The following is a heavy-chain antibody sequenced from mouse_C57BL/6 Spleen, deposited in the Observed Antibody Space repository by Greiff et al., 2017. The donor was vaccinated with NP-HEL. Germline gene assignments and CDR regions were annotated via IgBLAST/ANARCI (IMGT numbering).Heavy chain of an antibody. CDR1: GYTFTSYG. J-gene: IGHJ1*03. D-gene: IGHD1-1*01. Sequence: VKLMESGAELARPGASVKLSCKASGYTFTSYGISWVKQRTGQGLEWIGEIYPRSGNTYYNEKFKGKATLTADKSSSTAYMELRSLTSEDSAVYFCARPTVPEHFDVWGTGTTVTVSS. CDR3: ARPTVPEHFDV. CDR2: IYPRSGNT. V-gene: IGHV1-81*01.